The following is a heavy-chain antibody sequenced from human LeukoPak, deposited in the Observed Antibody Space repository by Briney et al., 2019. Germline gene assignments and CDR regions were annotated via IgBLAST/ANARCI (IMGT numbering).Heavy chain of an antibody. V-gene: IGHV3-11*01. CDR2: ISSSGSTI. Sequence: KSGGSLRLSCAASGFTVSDYYMSWVRQAPGKGREWGSYISSSGSTIYYADSVKGRFTISRDNANNSLYLQMNNLRGEDTAVYYCARDLGGPNSYFYYGMDVWGQGTTVTVSS. J-gene: IGHJ6*02. D-gene: IGHD3-16*01. CDR1: GFTVSDYY. CDR3: ARDLGGPNSYFYYGMDV.